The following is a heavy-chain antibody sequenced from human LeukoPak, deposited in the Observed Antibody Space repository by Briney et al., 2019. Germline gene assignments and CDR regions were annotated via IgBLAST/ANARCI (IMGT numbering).Heavy chain of an antibody. CDR1: GGSCDDYY. D-gene: IGHD5-24*01. CDR3: ARGRDRSKAGDH. J-gene: IGHJ4*02. Sequence: SETLSLTCDVSGGSCDDYYCSWIRQPPGKGLEWIGEIHPHGIFYYNSSLVSRVTMSIDTSKSQFPLRLTSVTAADTAFYYCARGRDRSKAGDHWGQGSLVTVSS. V-gene: IGHV4-34*01. CDR2: IHPHGIF.